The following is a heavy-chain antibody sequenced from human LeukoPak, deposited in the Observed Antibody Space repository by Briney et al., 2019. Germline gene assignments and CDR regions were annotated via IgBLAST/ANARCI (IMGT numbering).Heavy chain of an antibody. CDR3: ARNTPAVNPYFDY. Sequence: NSLETLSLTCTVSGDSIISGGFYWSWIRQPPGKGLEWIGYIYHSGSTYYNPSLKSRVTISVDRSKNQFSLKLSSVTAADTAVYYCARNTPAVNPYFDYWGQGTLVTVSS. V-gene: IGHV4-30-2*01. D-gene: IGHD2-15*01. J-gene: IGHJ4*02. CDR1: GDSIISGGFY. CDR2: IYHSGST.